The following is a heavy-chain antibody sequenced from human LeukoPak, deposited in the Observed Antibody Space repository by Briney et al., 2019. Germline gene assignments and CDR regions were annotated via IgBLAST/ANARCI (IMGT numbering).Heavy chain of an antibody. V-gene: IGHV3-30*02. CDR3: AKDRASSGYYDY. Sequence: GGSLRLSCAASGFTFSSYGMHWVRQAPGKGLEWVAFIRYDGSNKYYADSVKGRLTISRDNSKNTLYLQMNSLRAEDTAVYYCAKDRASSGYYDYWGQGTLVTASS. J-gene: IGHJ4*02. D-gene: IGHD3-22*01. CDR1: GFTFSSYG. CDR2: IRYDGSNK.